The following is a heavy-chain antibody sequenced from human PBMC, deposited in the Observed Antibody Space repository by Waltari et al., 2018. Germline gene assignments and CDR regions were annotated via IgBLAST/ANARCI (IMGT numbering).Heavy chain of an antibody. CDR1: GGSITGRNSY. Sequence: QVQLQESGPGLVKSSETLSLTCTVSGGSITGRNSYWGWIRQPPGKGLEWIGTFYSSVSVYYNLSLKSRVIISVDTSKNQFSLKLSSVTAADTAVYYCARVYDKSGYFSSSAFDIWGQGTVVTVSS. CDR2: FYSSVSV. V-gene: IGHV4-39*07. D-gene: IGHD3-22*01. CDR3: ARVYDKSGYFSSSAFDI. J-gene: IGHJ3*02.